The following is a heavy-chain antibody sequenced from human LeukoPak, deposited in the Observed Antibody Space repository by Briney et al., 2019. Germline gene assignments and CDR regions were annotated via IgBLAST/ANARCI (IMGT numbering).Heavy chain of an antibody. CDR2: IYYSGST. D-gene: IGHD3-10*01. V-gene: IGHV4-39*01. J-gene: IGHJ4*02. CDR1: GGSISSSSYY. CDR3: ARLGSFVDY. Sequence: PSETLSLTCTVSGGSISSSSYYWGWIRQPPGKGLEWIGSIYYSGSTYYHPSLKSRVTISVDTSKNQFSLRLSSVTAADTAVYYCARLGSFVDYWGQGTLVTVSS.